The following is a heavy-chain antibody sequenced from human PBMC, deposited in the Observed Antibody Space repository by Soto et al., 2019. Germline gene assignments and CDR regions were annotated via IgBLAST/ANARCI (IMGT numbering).Heavy chain of an antibody. J-gene: IGHJ6*02. V-gene: IGHV2-5*02. D-gene: IGHD6-13*01. CDR3: AHYSSRWPHDAMDV. CDR1: GFSLSTSGVG. Sequence: QITLKESGPTLVKPTQTLTLTCTFSGFSLSTSGVGVGWIRQPPGKALEWLALIYWDDDKRYSPSLNSRLTTTKNTSKNRVVLTMTNTEPVDTATDYCAHYSSRWPHDAMDVWGQGTTVTVSS. CDR2: IYWDDDK.